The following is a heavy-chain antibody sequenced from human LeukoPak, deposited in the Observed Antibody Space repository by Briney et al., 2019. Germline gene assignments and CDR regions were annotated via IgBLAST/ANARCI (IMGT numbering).Heavy chain of an antibody. CDR1: GFTFSSYS. CDR2: ISSSSSTI. CDR3: ARDREDFWSGHDAFDI. D-gene: IGHD3-3*01. Sequence: GGSLRLSCAASGFTFSSYSMNWVRRAPGKGLEWVSYISSSSSTIYYADSVKGRFTISRDNAKNSLYLQMNSLRAEDTAVYYCARDREDFWSGHDAFDIWGQGTMVTVSS. V-gene: IGHV3-48*01. J-gene: IGHJ3*02.